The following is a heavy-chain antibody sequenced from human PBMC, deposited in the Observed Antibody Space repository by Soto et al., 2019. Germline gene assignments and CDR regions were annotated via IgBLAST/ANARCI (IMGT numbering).Heavy chain of an antibody. CDR1: GYTFTGYY. V-gene: IGHV1-2*02. CDR3: ARDDSSGRYYFDY. CDR2: INPNSGGT. Sequence: ASVKVSCKASGYTFTGYYMHWVRQAPGQGLEWMGWINPNSGGTNYAQKFQGRVTMTRDTSISTAYMELSRLRSDDTAVYYCARDDSSGRYYFDYWGQGTLVTVSS. D-gene: IGHD6-19*01. J-gene: IGHJ4*02.